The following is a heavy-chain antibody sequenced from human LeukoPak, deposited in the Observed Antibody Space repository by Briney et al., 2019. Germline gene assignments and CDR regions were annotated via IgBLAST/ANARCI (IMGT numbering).Heavy chain of an antibody. J-gene: IGHJ5*02. CDR1: GGSISSYY. CDR3: ARGSARFDP. Sequence: SETLSLTCSVAGGSISSYYWSWIRQPPGKGLEWNGYIYYSGSTNYNPSLKSRVTISVDTSKNQFSLKLSSVTAADTAVYYCARGSARFDPWGQGTLVTVSS. CDR2: IYYSGST. V-gene: IGHV4-59*01.